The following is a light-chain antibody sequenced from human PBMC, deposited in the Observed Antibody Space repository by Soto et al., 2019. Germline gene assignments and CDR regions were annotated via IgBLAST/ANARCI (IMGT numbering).Light chain of an antibody. V-gene: IGKV1-5*03. CDR1: QSISSY. J-gene: IGKJ1*01. Sequence: DIQMTQSPSSLSASVGYIFTITSRASQSISSYLNWYQQKPGKAPNLLIYKASSLESGVPPRFSGSGSGTEFTLTISSLQPDDFATYYCQQYHSYSWTFGQGPRW. CDR2: KAS. CDR3: QQYHSYSWT.